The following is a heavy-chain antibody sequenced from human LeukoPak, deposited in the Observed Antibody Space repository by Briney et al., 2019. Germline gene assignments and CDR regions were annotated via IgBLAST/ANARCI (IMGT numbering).Heavy chain of an antibody. CDR2: IIPIFGTA. J-gene: IGHJ4*02. Sequence: SVKVSCKASGGTFSSYAISWVRQAPGQGLEWMGGIIPIFGTANYAQKFQGRVTMTRDTSTSTVYMELSSLRSEDTAVYYCAREVGTTVVTPLDYWGQGTLVTVSS. CDR1: GGTFSSYA. V-gene: IGHV1-69*05. CDR3: AREVGTTVVTPLDY. D-gene: IGHD4-23*01.